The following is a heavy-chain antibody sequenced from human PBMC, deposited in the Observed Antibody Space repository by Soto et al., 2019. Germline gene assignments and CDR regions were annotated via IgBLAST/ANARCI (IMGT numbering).Heavy chain of an antibody. CDR1: GGTFSSYT. CDR2: IIPILGIA. Sequence: QVQLVQSGAEVKKPGSSVKVSCKASGGTFSSYTISWVRQAPGQGLEWMGRIIPILGIANYAQKFQGRVTITAAKSTSTAYMELSSLRSEDTAVYYCARLTTVVTPGIDYWGQGTLVTVSS. CDR3: ARLTTVVTPGIDY. D-gene: IGHD4-17*01. V-gene: IGHV1-69*02. J-gene: IGHJ4*02.